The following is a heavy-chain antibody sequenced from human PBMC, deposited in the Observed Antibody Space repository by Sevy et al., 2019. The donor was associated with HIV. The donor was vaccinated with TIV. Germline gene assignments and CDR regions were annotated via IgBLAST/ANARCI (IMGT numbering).Heavy chain of an antibody. CDR3: ALSGYYDSSGYYYNDAFDI. J-gene: IGHJ3*02. D-gene: IGHD3-22*01. Sequence: GGSLRLSCAASGFTFDDYAMHWVRQAPGKGLEWVSGISWNSGSIGYADSVKGRFTISRDNAKNSLYLQMNSLRAEVTALYYCALSGYYDSSGYYYNDAFDIWGQGTMVTVSS. CDR1: GFTFDDYA. CDR2: ISWNSGSI. V-gene: IGHV3-9*01.